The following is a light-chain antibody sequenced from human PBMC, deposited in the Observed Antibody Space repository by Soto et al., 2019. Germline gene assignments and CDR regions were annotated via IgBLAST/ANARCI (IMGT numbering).Light chain of an antibody. CDR3: EQDGSSPPV. J-gene: IGKJ1*01. CDR2: GAA. V-gene: IGKV3-20*01. Sequence: LPQAPGTVSFSPGVRSTLCCRASLSVFNNHIGWCQQKPGQAPRRLIFGAAFRAAGIPDKFSGGWSGVYFCLAISRLGSGDLSVYFLEQDGSSPPVVGQGTKVDIK. CDR1: LSVFNNH.